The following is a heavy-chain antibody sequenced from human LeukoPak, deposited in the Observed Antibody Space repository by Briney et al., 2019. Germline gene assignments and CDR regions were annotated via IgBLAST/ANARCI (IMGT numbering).Heavy chain of an antibody. D-gene: IGHD3-22*01. CDR1: GGSFSGYY. Sequence: ETLSLTCAVYGGSFSGYYWSWVRQAPGKGLEWVANIKQDGSEKYYVDSVKGRFTISRDNAKNSLYLQMNSLRAEDTAVYYCARDRYYYDSSGYYPPLDYWGQGTLVTVSS. CDR2: IKQDGSEK. CDR3: ARDRYYYDSSGYYPPLDY. J-gene: IGHJ4*02. V-gene: IGHV3-7*01.